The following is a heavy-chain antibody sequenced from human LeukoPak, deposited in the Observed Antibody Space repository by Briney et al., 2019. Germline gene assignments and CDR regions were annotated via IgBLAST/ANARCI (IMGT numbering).Heavy chain of an antibody. J-gene: IGHJ5*02. Sequence: GGSLRLSCAVSGFTVSGDYMSWVRQAPGKGLEWVSVMYSGGATYYADSVKGRFTISRDNSKNTLYLQMNSLRVEDTAVYYCAREGVVVINSWFDPWGQGALVTVSS. V-gene: IGHV3-53*01. CDR3: AREGVVVINSWFDP. CDR1: GFTVSGDY. CDR2: MYSGGAT. D-gene: IGHD3-22*01.